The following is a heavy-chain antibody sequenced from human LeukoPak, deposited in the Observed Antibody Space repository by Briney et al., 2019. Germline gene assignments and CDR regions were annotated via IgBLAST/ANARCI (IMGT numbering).Heavy chain of an antibody. CDR3: ARGGSYYDSSGYYWFDP. Sequence: SETLSLTCTVSGGSVSSGSYYWSWIRQPPGRGLEWIGYIYYSGSTNYNPSLKSRVTMSVDTSKNQFSLKLSSATAADTAVYYCARGGSYYDSSGYYWFDPWGQGTLVTVSS. CDR1: GGSVSSGSYY. CDR2: IYYSGST. V-gene: IGHV4-61*01. D-gene: IGHD3-22*01. J-gene: IGHJ5*02.